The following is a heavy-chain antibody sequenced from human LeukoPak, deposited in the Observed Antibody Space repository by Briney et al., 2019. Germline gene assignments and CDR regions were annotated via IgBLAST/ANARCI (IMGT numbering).Heavy chain of an antibody. CDR2: ISAYNGNT. V-gene: IGHV1-18*01. CDR3: ASALPLITIFGVVNVWFDP. D-gene: IGHD3-3*01. CDR1: GYTFTSYG. J-gene: IGHJ5*02. Sequence: ASVKVSCKASGYTFTSYGISWVRQAPGQGLEWMGWISAYNGNTNYAQKLQGRVTMTTDTSTSTAYMELRSLRSDDTAVYYCASALPLITIFGVVNVWFDPWGQGPLVTVSS.